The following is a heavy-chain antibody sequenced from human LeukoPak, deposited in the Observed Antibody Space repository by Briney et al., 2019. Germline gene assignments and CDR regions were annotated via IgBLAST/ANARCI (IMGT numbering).Heavy chain of an antibody. Sequence: SETLSLTCTVSGGSISSSSYYWGWIRQPPGTGLEWIGSIYYSGSTYYNPSLKSRVTISVDTSKNQFSLKLSSVTAADTAVYYCARSGGYSSGWYGGDYFDYWGQGTLVTVSS. CDR2: IYYSGST. CDR3: ARSGGYSSGWYGGDYFDY. CDR1: GGSISSSSYY. V-gene: IGHV4-39*01. J-gene: IGHJ4*02. D-gene: IGHD6-19*01.